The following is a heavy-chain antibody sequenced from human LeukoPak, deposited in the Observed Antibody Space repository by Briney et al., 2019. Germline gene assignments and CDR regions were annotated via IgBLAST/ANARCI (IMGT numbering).Heavy chain of an antibody. Sequence: KPSETLSLTCAVYGGSFSGYYWSWIRQPPGKGLEWIGEINHSGSTNYNPSLKSRVTISVDTSKNQFSLKLSSVTAADTAVYYCARRVSSYYFDYWGQGTLVTVSS. CDR2: INHSGST. J-gene: IGHJ4*02. CDR1: GGSFSGYY. CDR3: ARRVSSYYFDY. D-gene: IGHD6-13*01. V-gene: IGHV4-34*01.